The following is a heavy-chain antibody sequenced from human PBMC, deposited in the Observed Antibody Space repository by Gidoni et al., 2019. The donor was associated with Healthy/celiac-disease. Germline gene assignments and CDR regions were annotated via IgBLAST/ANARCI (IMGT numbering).Heavy chain of an antibody. CDR3: ARVQYCSSTSCSNYYYYYYMDV. CDR2: IWYDGSNK. D-gene: IGHD2-2*01. CDR1: GFTFRSYG. V-gene: IGHV3-33*01. Sequence: QVQLVESGGGVVQPGGSLRLSGAASGFTFRSYGMHWVRQAPGKGLEWLAVIWYDGSNKYYADSVKGRFTISRDNSKNTLYLQMNSLRAEDTAVYYCARVQYCSSTSCSNYYYYYYMDVWGKGTTVTVSS. J-gene: IGHJ6*03.